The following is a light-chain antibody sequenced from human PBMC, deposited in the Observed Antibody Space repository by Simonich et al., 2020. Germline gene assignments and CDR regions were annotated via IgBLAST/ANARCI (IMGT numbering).Light chain of an antibody. Sequence: DVVMTQSPLSLPVTLGQPASISCRSSQSLVHSDGNTYLNWFQQRPGTCPRRLIYKVSNRDSGVPDRFSGSGSGTDFTLKISRVEAEDVGVYYCMQGTHWPWTFGQGTKVEIK. CDR3: MQGTHWPWT. V-gene: IGKV2-30*02. CDR2: KVS. CDR1: QSLVHSDGNTY. J-gene: IGKJ1*01.